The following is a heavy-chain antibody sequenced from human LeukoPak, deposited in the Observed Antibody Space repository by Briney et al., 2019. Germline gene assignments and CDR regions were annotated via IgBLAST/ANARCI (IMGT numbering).Heavy chain of an antibody. V-gene: IGHV3-21*01. CDR1: GFTFSSYS. D-gene: IGHD2-8*01. J-gene: IGHJ5*02. CDR3: AREGYAIWFDP. CDR2: ISSSSSYI. Sequence: PGGSLRLSCAASGFTFSSYSMNWVRQTPGKGLEWVSSISSSSSYIYYADSVKGRFTISRDNAKNPLYLQMNSLRAEDTAVYYCAREGYAIWFDPWGQGTLVTVSS.